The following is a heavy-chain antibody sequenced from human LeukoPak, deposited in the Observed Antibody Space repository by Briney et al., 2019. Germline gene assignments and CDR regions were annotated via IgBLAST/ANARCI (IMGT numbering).Heavy chain of an antibody. Sequence: GGSLTLSCPATGFIYNNYEMNWLRQAAAKGRAGISYVTSSGGTTYYADSVKGRFTISRDNAKNSLYLQMNSLRAEDTAVYYCAREGGSKNWFDPWGQGTLVTVSS. V-gene: IGHV3-48*03. CDR1: GFIYNNYE. CDR3: AREGGSKNWFDP. J-gene: IGHJ5*02. D-gene: IGHD1-26*01. CDR2: VTSSGGTT.